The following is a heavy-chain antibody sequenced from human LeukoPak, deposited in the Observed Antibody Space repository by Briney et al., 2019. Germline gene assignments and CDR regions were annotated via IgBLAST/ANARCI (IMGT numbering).Heavy chain of an antibody. V-gene: IGHV7-4-1*02. D-gene: IGHD2-2*01. CDR2: INTNTGNP. CDR3: ARGIVVVPAALYNWFDP. J-gene: IGHJ5*02. CDR1: GYTFTSYA. Sequence: ASVKVSCKASGYTFTSYAMNWVRQAPGQGLEWMGWINTNTGNPTYAQSFTGRFVFSLDTSVSTAYLQISSLKAEDTAVYYCARGIVVVPAALYNWFDPWGQGTLVTVSS.